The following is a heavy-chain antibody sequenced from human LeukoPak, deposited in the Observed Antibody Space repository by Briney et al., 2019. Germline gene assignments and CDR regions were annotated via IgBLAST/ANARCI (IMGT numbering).Heavy chain of an antibody. CDR3: ARVRDYGDYGVDY. V-gene: IGHV3-23*01. CDR1: GFTFSNYA. D-gene: IGHD4-17*01. CDR2: VSVSGSST. Sequence: GGSLRLSCAASGFTFSNYAMGWVRQAPGKGLEWVSTVSVSGSSTYYADSVKGRFTISRDNSKNTLYLQMNSLRAEDTAVYYCARVRDYGDYGVDYWGQGTLVTVSS. J-gene: IGHJ4*02.